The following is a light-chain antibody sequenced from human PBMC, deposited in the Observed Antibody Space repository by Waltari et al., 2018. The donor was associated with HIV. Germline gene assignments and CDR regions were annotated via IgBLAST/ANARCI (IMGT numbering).Light chain of an antibody. V-gene: IGLV2-23*02. CDR1: SSDVGTYNL. J-gene: IGLJ1*01. CDR3: CSYANSSTAFYV. CDR2: EVS. Sequence: QSALPQPASVSGSPGQSITISCTGTSSDVGTYNLVSWYQQPPGAAPKLLLFEVSERPAGVSSRFSGAKSGNTASLTSSGLQAEDEADYYCCSYANSSTAFYVFGSRTKVTVL.